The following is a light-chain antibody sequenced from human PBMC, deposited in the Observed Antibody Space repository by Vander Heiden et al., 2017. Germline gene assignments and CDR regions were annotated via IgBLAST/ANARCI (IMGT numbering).Light chain of an antibody. CDR1: ALPKQY. CDR3: QSADSSGTYPGNVV. CDR2: KDS. J-gene: IGLJ2*01. Sequence: SYELTQPPSVSVSPGQTARITCAGDALPKQYAYWYQQKPGHAPVLVIYKDSERPSGIPDRFSGSSSGTTVTLTIGGVQAEDEADYYCQSADSSGTYPGNVVFGGGTKLTVL. V-gene: IGLV3-25*03.